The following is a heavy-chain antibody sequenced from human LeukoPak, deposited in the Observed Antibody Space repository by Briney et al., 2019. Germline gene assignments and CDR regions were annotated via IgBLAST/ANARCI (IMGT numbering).Heavy chain of an antibody. J-gene: IGHJ4*02. Sequence: SETLSLTCTVSGGSISSYYWSWIRQPAGKGLEWIGRIYTSGSTNYNPSLKSRVTMSVDTSKNQFSLKLSSVTAADTAVYYCARVGVWGSYRYTPLDYWGQGTLVTVSS. V-gene: IGHV4-4*07. CDR3: ARVGVWGSYRYTPLDY. CDR2: IYTSGST. CDR1: GGSISSYY. D-gene: IGHD3-16*02.